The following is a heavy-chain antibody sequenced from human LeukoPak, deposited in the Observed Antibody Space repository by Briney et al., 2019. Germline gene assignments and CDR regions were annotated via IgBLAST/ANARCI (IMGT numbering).Heavy chain of an antibody. CDR1: GFTFSNYS. J-gene: IGHJ3*02. CDR3: AREWRGSVDAFDI. V-gene: IGHV3-23*01. CDR2: ISRSGGST. D-gene: IGHD3-10*01. Sequence: PGGSLRLSCVASGFTFSNYSMSWVRQAPGKGLEWVSTISRSGGSTDYADSVRGRFTVSRDNSKNTLYLQMNSLRAEDTAVYYCAREWRGSVDAFDIWGQGTMVTVSS.